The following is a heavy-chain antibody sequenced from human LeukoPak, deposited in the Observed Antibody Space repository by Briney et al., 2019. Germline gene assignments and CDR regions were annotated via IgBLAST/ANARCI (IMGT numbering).Heavy chain of an antibody. J-gene: IGHJ5*02. Sequence: SSETLSLTCTVSGGSISSSNYYWGWIRQPPGKGLEWIGYIYYSGSTNYNPSLKSRVTISVDTSKNQFSLKLSSVTAADTAVYYCARATYYDFWSGPLTNWFDPWGQGTLVTVSS. D-gene: IGHD3-3*01. CDR1: GGSISSSNYY. CDR2: IYYSGST. V-gene: IGHV4-61*05. CDR3: ARATYYDFWSGPLTNWFDP.